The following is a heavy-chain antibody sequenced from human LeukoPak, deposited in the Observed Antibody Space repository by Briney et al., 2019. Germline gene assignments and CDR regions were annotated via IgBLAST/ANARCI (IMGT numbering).Heavy chain of an antibody. CDR2: ISSRGASK. J-gene: IGHJ4*02. Sequence: GGSLRLSCSVSGFTFSDYYMSWIRQAPGKGLEWISYISSRGASKDYADSVRGRLTISRDNAKNSLYLHMNTLRAEDSAVYYCARDRRYCDSTSCQRWVDYWGQGTLVTVSS. D-gene: IGHD2-2*01. CDR1: GFTFSDYY. V-gene: IGHV3-11*01. CDR3: ARDRRYCDSTSCQRWVDY.